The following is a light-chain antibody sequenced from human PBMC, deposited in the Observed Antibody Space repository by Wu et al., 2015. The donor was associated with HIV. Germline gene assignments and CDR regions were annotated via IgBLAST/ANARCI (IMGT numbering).Light chain of an antibody. J-gene: IGKJ1*01. V-gene: IGKV3-15*01. CDR3: QHYNAWPPWT. CDR2: GAT. CDR1: QNINSN. Sequence: EIVMTQSPATLSVSPGERATLSCRASQNINSNLAWYQQKPGQTPRLLIYGATTRATGVPARFTGSESGTEFTLTISNIQSDDFAVYYCQHYNAWPPWTFGQGTKVESK.